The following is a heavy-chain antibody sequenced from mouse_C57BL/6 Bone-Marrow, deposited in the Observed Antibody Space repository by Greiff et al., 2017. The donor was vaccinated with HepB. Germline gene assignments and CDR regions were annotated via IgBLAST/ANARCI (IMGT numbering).Heavy chain of an antibody. Sequence: QVQLQQPGAELVKPGASVKMSCKASGYTFTSYWITWVKQRPGQGLEWIGDIYPGSGSTNYNEKFKSKATLTVDTSSSTAYMQLSSLTSEDSAVYYWASLVITTVVAGCWGQGTTLTVSS. CDR1: GYTFTSYW. J-gene: IGHJ2*01. CDR2: IYPGSGST. V-gene: IGHV1-55*01. CDR3: ASLVITTVVAGC. D-gene: IGHD1-1*01.